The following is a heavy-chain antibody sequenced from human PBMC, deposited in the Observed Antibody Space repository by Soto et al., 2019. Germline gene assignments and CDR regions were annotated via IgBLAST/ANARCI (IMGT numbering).Heavy chain of an antibody. CDR2: IYYSGTT. J-gene: IGHJ4*02. CDR1: GGSVSSGGYY. D-gene: IGHD2-8*01. Sequence: SETLSLTCTVSGGSVSSGGYYWSWIRQHPGTGLEWIGYIYYSGTTYFNPSLKSRASISLDTSKNEFSLKLTSVTAADTAVCYCARRALPQCINGVCYKDGFWDYWGQGALVTVS. V-gene: IGHV4-31*03. CDR3: ARRALPQCINGVCYKDGFWDY.